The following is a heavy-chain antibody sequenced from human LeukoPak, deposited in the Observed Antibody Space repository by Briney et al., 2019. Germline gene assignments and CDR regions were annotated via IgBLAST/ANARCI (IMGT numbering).Heavy chain of an antibody. Sequence: PGGSLRLSCAASGFTFSDYYMSWIRQAPGKGLEWVSYISSSGSTIYYADSVKGRFTISRDNAKDSLYLQMNSLRAEDTAVYYCAPDRFGESYFDYWGQGTLVTVSS. D-gene: IGHD3-10*01. J-gene: IGHJ4*02. CDR2: ISSSGSTI. V-gene: IGHV3-11*01. CDR1: GFTFSDYY. CDR3: APDRFGESYFDY.